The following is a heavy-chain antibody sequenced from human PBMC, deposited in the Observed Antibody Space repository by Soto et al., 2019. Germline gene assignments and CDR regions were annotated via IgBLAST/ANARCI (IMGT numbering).Heavy chain of an antibody. J-gene: IGHJ6*02. CDR3: ARKRGYSGYEYYYGMDV. V-gene: IGHV4-4*07. CDR2: IYTSGST. D-gene: IGHD5-12*01. Sequence: SETLSLTCTVSGGSISSYYWSWIRQPAGKGLEWIGRIYTSGSTNYNPSLKSRVTMSVDTSKNQFSLKLSSVTAADTAVYYCARKRGYSGYEYYYGMDVWGQGTTVTAP. CDR1: GGSISSYY.